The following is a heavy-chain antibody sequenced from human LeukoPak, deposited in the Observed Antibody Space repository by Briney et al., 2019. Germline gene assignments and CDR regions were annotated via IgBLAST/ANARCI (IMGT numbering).Heavy chain of an antibody. D-gene: IGHD6-6*01. V-gene: IGHV3-23*01. CDR3: AKGSRSSRPYYFDY. Sequence: GGSLRLSCAASGFTFSSYAMSWVRQAPGKGLEWVSAISGSGGSTYYADSVKGRFTISRDNSKNMLYLQMNSLRVEDTAVYYCAKGSRSSRPYYFDYWGQGTLVTVSS. J-gene: IGHJ4*02. CDR1: GFTFSSYA. CDR2: ISGSGGST.